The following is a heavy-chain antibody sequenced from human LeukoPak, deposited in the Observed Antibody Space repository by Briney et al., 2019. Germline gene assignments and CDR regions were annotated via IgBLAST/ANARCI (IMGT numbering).Heavy chain of an antibody. D-gene: IGHD3-22*01. V-gene: IGHV4-39*01. CDR1: GGSISSTSYY. Sequence: SETMSLTSAVYGGSISSTSYYWAWIRQPPGKGLEWIGTIYYSGSTYHNPSLKSRVTMSVDTSRNQFSLKLSSVDAADTAVYYCAKAGVRYFDSSGLYAFDFWGQGTTVTVSS. J-gene: IGHJ3*01. CDR2: IYYSGST. CDR3: AKAGVRYFDSSGLYAFDF.